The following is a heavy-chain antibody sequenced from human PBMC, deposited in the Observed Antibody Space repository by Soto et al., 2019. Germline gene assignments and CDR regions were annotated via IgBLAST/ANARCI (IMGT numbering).Heavy chain of an antibody. V-gene: IGHV1-18*01. CDR2: ISAYNGNT. J-gene: IGHJ6*02. CDR1: GYTFTSYG. Sequence: ASVKVSCKASGYTFTSYGISWVRQAPGQGLEWMGWISAYNGNTNYAQKLQGRVTMTTDTSTSTAYMELRSLRSDDTAVYYCARDPKWIQLPWYSCGMAVWGQAPTLTVSS. CDR3: ARDPKWIQLPWYSCGMAV. D-gene: IGHD5-18*01.